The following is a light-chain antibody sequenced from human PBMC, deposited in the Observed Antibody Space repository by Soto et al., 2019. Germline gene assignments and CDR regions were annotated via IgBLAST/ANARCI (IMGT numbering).Light chain of an antibody. J-gene: IGKJ1*01. Sequence: EIVLTPSPATLSLSPGERATLSCRASQSFSSSYLAWYQQKPGQAPRLLIYGASTRATGIPVRFSGSGSGTEFTLTISNLQSEDFAVYYCQQYNNWPRTFGQGTKVDI. CDR1: QSFSSSY. V-gene: IGKV3-15*01. CDR3: QQYNNWPRT. CDR2: GAS.